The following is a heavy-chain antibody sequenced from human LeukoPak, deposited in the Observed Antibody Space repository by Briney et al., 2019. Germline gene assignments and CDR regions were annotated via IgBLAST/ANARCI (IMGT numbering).Heavy chain of an antibody. D-gene: IGHD6-19*01. CDR1: GGSISSYH. Sequence: SETLSLTCTVSGGSISSYHWSWIRQPPGKGLEWIGYIYSSASGGTNYNPSLKSRVTISVDTSKNQFSLKLSSVTAADTAVYYCARVRQWRIDYWGQGTLVTVSS. CDR3: ARVRQWRIDY. CDR2: IYSSASGGT. J-gene: IGHJ4*02. V-gene: IGHV4-59*01.